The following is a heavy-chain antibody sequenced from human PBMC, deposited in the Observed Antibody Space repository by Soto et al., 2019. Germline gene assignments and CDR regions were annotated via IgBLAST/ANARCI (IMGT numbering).Heavy chain of an antibody. V-gene: IGHV4-59*01. J-gene: IGHJ4*02. D-gene: IGHD6-19*01. CDR2: VNDRGNT. Sequence: QVQLQESGPGLVKPSETLSLTCTVSGGSISGFYWSWIRQPPGKGLEWIGYVNDRGNTNYNPSLKSRVTISVDTSKNQFSLKLSSVPAADTAVYYCARDFPTAGYGSGWYDYWGQGTLVTVSS. CDR3: ARDFPTAGYGSGWYDY. CDR1: GGSISGFY.